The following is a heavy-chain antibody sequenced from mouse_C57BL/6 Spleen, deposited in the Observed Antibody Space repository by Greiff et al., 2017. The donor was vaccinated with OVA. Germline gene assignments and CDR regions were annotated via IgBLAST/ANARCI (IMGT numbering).Heavy chain of an antibody. J-gene: IGHJ4*01. V-gene: IGHV1-15*01. CDR3: TRRDGYHRAMDY. D-gene: IGHD2-3*01. CDR2: IDPETGGT. CDR1: GYTFTDYE. Sequence: VQLQQSGAELVRPGASVTLSCKASGYTFTDYEMHWVKQTPVHGLEWIGAIDPETGGTAYNQKFKGKAILTADKSSSTAYMELRSLTSEDSAVYDCTRRDGYHRAMDYWGQGTSVTVSS.